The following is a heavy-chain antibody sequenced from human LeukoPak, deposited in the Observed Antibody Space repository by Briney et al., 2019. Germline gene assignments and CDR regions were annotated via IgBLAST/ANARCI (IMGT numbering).Heavy chain of an antibody. CDR1: GYTFTGYY. CDR3: ARVHWRPATHWFDP. J-gene: IGHJ5*02. CDR2: INPNSGGT. D-gene: IGHD2-2*01. V-gene: IGHV1-2*06. Sequence: GASVKVSCKASGYTFTGYYMHWVRQAPGQGLEWMGRINPNSGGTNYAQKFQGRVTMTRDTSISTAYMELSSLRSDDTAMYYCARVHWRPATHWFDPWGQGTLVTVSS.